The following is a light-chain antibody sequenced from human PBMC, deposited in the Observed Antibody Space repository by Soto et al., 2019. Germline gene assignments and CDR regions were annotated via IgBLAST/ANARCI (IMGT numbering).Light chain of an antibody. CDR3: QQYGSIPWT. V-gene: IGKV3-20*01. CDR2: DAS. Sequence: IVLPQSPGTLSLSPGERATLSCRATESVVSNYLAWYQLKPGQAPRLLIYDASSRATGIPDRFSGSGSGTDFTLTISRLEPEDFAVYYCQQYGSIPWTFGQGTKADNK. CDR1: ESVVSNY. J-gene: IGKJ1*01.